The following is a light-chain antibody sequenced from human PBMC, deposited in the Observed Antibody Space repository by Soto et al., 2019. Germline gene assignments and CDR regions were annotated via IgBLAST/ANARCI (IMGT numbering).Light chain of an antibody. CDR2: DAS. V-gene: IGKV1-33*01. J-gene: IGKJ4*01. CDR1: QDISNY. Sequence: DIQMTQSPSSLSASVGDRVTITCQASQDISNYLNWYQQKPGKAPKLLIYDASNLETGVPSRFSGSGAGTDFTFTISSLQPEDIATYYCQQYDNLSVFGGGTKVEIK. CDR3: QQYDNLSV.